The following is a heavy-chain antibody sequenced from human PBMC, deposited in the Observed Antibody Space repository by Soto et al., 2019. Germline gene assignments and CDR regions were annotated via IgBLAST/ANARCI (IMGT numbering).Heavy chain of an antibody. CDR1: GFTFSSYG. Sequence: QVQLVESGGGVVQPGRSLRLSCAASGFTFSSYGMHWVRQAPGKGLEWVAVISYDGSNKYYADSVKGRFTISRDNSKNTRYLQMNSLIAEDTAVYYCAKGGGIAAAGHYTGLYYYYDGMDVWGQGTTVTVSS. D-gene: IGHD6-13*01. CDR3: AKGGGIAAAGHYTGLYYYYDGMDV. J-gene: IGHJ6*02. V-gene: IGHV3-30*18. CDR2: ISYDGSNK.